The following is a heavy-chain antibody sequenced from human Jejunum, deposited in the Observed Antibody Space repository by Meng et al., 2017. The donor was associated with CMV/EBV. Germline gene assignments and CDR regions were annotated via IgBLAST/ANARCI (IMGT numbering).Heavy chain of an antibody. CDR1: GGSLTGYY. Sequence: CAGSGGSLTGYYCSWIRQPPGKGLEWIGEINYSESTNYNPSLNSRVTISVDTFKNQCSLKLTSVTAADTAMYYCARRVGSGKYFFDYWSLGALVTVSS. CDR3: ARRVGSGKYFFDY. CDR2: INYSEST. V-gene: IGHV4-34*01. J-gene: IGHJ4*02. D-gene: IGHD3-10*01.